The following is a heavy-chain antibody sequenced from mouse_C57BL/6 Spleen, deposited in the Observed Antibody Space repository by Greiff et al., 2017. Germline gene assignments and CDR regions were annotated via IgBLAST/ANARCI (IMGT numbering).Heavy chain of an antibody. Sequence: EVQLVESGGGLVKPGGSLQLSCAASGFTFSDYGMHWVRQAPEKGLEWVAYISSGRSTIYYADTVKGRFTISRDKAKNTLFLQMTSLRSEDTAMYYCARRCYYAMDYWGQGTSVTVSS. CDR1: GFTFSDYG. V-gene: IGHV5-17*01. J-gene: IGHJ4*01. CDR2: ISSGRSTI. CDR3: ARRCYYAMDY.